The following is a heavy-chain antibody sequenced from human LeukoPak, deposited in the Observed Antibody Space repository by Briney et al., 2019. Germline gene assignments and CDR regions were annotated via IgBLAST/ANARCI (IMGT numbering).Heavy chain of an antibody. CDR1: GFTFSSYS. D-gene: IGHD5-24*01. CDR3: ARGYSYHFNY. Sequence: PGGSLRLSCAASGFTFSSYSMNWVRQAPGKGLEWVSHISSASSTIYYADSVKGQFTISRDNAKNSLYLQMNSLTAEDTAVYFCARGYSYHFNYWGQGTLVTVSS. CDR2: ISSASSTI. V-gene: IGHV3-48*01. J-gene: IGHJ4*02.